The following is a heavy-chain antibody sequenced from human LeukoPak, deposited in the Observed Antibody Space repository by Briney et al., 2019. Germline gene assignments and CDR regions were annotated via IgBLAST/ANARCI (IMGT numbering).Heavy chain of an antibody. CDR3: ARDLYYYDSSAYNY. CDR2: INPNSGGT. CDR1: GYTFTGYY. J-gene: IGHJ4*02. Sequence: GASVKVSCKASGYTFTGYYMHWVRQAPGQGLEWMGWINPNSGGTNYAQKFQGRVTMTRDTSISTAYMELSRLISDDTAVYYCARDLYYYDSSAYNYWGQGTLVTVSS. V-gene: IGHV1-2*02. D-gene: IGHD3-22*01.